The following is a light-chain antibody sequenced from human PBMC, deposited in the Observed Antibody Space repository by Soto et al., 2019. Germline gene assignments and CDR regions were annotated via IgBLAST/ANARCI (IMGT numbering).Light chain of an antibody. CDR2: KDS. Sequence: SYALTQPSSVSVSPGQTARITCSGDVLAKKYARWFQQKPGQAPVLVIYKDSERPSGIPERVSGSSSGTTVTLTISGAQVEDEADYYCYSAADNNLVFGGGPKLTV. V-gene: IGLV3-27*01. J-gene: IGLJ2*01. CDR1: VLAKKY. CDR3: YSAADNNLV.